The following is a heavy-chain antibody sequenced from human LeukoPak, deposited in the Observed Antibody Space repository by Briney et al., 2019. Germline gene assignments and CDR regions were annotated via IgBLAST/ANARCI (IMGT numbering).Heavy chain of an antibody. V-gene: IGHV3-33*01. CDR2: IRYDGSNK. Sequence: GGSLRLSCAASGFTFSSYGMHWVRQAPGKGLEWVAVIRYDGSNKYYADSVKGRFTISRDNSKNTLYLQMNSLRAEDTAVYYCATEQSDSYGRLAAFDIWGQGTMVTVSS. J-gene: IGHJ3*02. CDR3: ATEQSDSYGRLAAFDI. D-gene: IGHD5-18*01. CDR1: GFTFSSYG.